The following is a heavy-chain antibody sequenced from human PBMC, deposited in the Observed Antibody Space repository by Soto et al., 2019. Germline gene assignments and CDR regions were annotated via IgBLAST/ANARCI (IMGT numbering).Heavy chain of an antibody. J-gene: IGHJ5*02. D-gene: IGHD2-15*01. V-gene: IGHV4-39*01. CDR3: ASPSGYSSGYDH. Sequence: SETLSLTCTVSGGSISSSSYYWGWIRQPPGKGLEWIGSIYYSGSTYYNPSLKSRVTISVDTSKNQFSLKLSSVTAADTAVYYCASPSGYSSGYDHWGQGTLVTVSS. CDR2: IYYSGST. CDR1: GGSISSSSYY.